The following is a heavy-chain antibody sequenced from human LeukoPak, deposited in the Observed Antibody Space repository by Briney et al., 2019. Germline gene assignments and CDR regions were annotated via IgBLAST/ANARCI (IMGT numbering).Heavy chain of an antibody. CDR2: INPNSGGT. Sequence: GASVKVSCKASGYTFTTYPINWVRQAPGQGLEWMGRINPNSGGTNYAQKFQGRVTMTRDTSISTAYMELSRLRSDDTAVYYCARADYYDSSGYFDCWGQGTLVTVSS. CDR3: ARADYYDSSGYFDC. D-gene: IGHD3-22*01. J-gene: IGHJ4*02. CDR1: GYTFTTYP. V-gene: IGHV1-2*06.